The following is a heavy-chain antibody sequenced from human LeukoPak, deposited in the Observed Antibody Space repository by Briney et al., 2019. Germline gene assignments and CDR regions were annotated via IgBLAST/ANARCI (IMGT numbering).Heavy chain of an antibody. V-gene: IGHV3-20*04. CDR2: INWNGGST. D-gene: IGHD3-10*01. Sequence: GGSLRLSCAASGFTLADYVMCWVPHAPGEGLEWGCGINWNGGSTSYADSVKGRFTISRDNAKNSLYLQIDSLRAEDTALYYCARITAHRNNYMDVWGKGTTVTVSS. CDR3: ARITAHRNNYMDV. CDR1: GFTLADYV. J-gene: IGHJ6*03.